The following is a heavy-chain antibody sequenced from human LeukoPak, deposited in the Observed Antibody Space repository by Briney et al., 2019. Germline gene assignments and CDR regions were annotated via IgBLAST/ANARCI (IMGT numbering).Heavy chain of an antibody. Sequence: ASVKVSCKASGYTFTSYYMHWVRQAPGQGLEWMGIINPSGGSTSYAQKFQGRVTMTRDMSTSTAYMELSSLRSEDTAVYYCAREYSYGCPWFDPWGQGTLVTVSS. CDR2: INPSGGST. CDR3: AREYSYGCPWFDP. J-gene: IGHJ5*02. CDR1: GYTFTSYY. D-gene: IGHD5-18*01. V-gene: IGHV1-46*01.